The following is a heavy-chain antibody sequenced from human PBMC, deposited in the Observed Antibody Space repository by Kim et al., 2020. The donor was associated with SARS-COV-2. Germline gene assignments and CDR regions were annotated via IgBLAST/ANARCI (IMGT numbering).Heavy chain of an antibody. D-gene: IGHD3-22*01. CDR1: GGSISSGGYY. CDR3: ARAPLPYDSSGYRLDAFDI. V-gene: IGHV4-31*03. Sequence: SETLSLTCTVSGGSISSGGYYWSWIRQHPGKGLEWIGYIYYSGSTYYNPSLKSRVTISVDTSKNQFSLKLSSVTAADTAVYYCARAPLPYDSSGYRLDAFDIWGQGTMVTVSS. CDR2: IYYSGST. J-gene: IGHJ3*02.